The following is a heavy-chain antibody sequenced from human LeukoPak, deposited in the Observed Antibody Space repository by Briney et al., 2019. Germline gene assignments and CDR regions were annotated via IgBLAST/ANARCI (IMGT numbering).Heavy chain of an antibody. CDR3: AKGGARDVWYFAY. J-gene: IGHJ4*02. CDR2: VRFDGGEK. V-gene: IGHV3-30*02. D-gene: IGHD2-8*01. Sequence: GGSLSLSCAASGFIFSSFGIHWVRQTPGKGLEWEAFVRFDGGEKYYADSVKGRFTVSKDNSKNTLYLQINSLRPEDTAVYYCAKGGARDVWYFAYWGLGVLVTVSS. CDR1: GFIFSSFG.